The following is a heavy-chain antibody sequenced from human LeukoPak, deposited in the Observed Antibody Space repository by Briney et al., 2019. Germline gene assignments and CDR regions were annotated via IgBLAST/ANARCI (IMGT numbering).Heavy chain of an antibody. J-gene: IGHJ4*02. D-gene: IGHD6-19*01. Sequence: GASLKVSCKASGYNFTGYYNHRGGQAPGQRAEGMGWNNPNTGGTNYAQKFQGRVTMPRDTTISTAYVELSRLTSDDTAVYYCASYPRYSSSPPFDYWGQGTLVTVSS. CDR3: ASYPRYSSSPPFDY. CDR1: GYNFTGYY. CDR2: NNPNTGGT. V-gene: IGHV1-2*02.